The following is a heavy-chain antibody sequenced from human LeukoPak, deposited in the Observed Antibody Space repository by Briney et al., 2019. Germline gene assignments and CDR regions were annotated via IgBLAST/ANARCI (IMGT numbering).Heavy chain of an antibody. D-gene: IGHD5-24*01. J-gene: IGHJ4*02. V-gene: IGHV3-33*08. CDR3: ARDRGMVTIFRPFDY. Sequence: PGGSLRLSCATSGFTFSSYGMHWVRQAPGKGLEWVAVIWYDGSSKYYADSVKGRFTISRDNSKNTLYLQMNSLRAEDTAVYYCARDRGMVTIFRPFDYWGQGTLVTVSS. CDR1: GFTFSSYG. CDR2: IWYDGSSK.